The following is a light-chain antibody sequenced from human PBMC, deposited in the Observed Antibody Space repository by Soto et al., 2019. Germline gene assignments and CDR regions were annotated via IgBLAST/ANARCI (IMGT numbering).Light chain of an antibody. V-gene: IGLV6-57*04. CDR1: SGSIASNY. CDR2: EDN. CDR3: QSYDSSSVI. J-gene: IGLJ2*01. Sequence: LTQPHSVSESPGKTVTISCSRSSGSIASNYVQWYRQRPGSAPTTVIYEDNQRPSGVPDRFSGSIDSSSNSASLTISGLKTEDEADYYCQSYDSSSVIFGGGTKLTVL.